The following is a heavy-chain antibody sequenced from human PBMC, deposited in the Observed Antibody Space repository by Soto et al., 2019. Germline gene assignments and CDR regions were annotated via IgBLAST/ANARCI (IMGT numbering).Heavy chain of an antibody. CDR2: ISGSADST. J-gene: IGHJ4*02. CDR1: GFTFSSYA. D-gene: IGHD6-19*01. V-gene: IGHV3-23*01. Sequence: GSLRLSCAASGFTFSSYAMSWVRQAPGKGLEWVSGISGSADSTYYADSVKGRFTIPRDNSKNTLYLQMNSLGAEDTAVYYCAKTVPGTKYWGQGTLVTVSS. CDR3: AKTVPGTKY.